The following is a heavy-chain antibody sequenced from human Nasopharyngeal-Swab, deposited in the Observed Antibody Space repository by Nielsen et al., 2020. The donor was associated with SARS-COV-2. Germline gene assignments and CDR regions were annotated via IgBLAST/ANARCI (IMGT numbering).Heavy chain of an antibody. D-gene: IGHD2-8*01. CDR2: ISPSSGYI. J-gene: IGHJ4*02. V-gene: IGHV3-21*01. Sequence: GGSLRLSCAGSGFTFGSFGMTWVRQAPGKGLEWVSYISPSSGYIYYAESLKGRFTISRDNSKNTLYLQMNSPSAEDTAVYYCAKGYGRPAPSTYFDNWGQGTLVTVSS. CDR1: GFTFGSFG. CDR3: AKGYGRPAPSTYFDN.